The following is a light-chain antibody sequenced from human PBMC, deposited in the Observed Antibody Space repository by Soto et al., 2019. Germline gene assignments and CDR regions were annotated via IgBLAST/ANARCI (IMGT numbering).Light chain of an antibody. CDR2: ASS. CDR1: QPISTN. J-gene: IGKJ5*01. Sequence: DIQMTQSPSSLSASVGDRVTITCRASQPISTNLNWYQQRPGKHPNLLIYASSSLQRGVPPRFSGGGSGTEFTLTITSLQPEDFATYYCQQTDSTPLTFGQGTRRELK. V-gene: IGKV1-39*01. CDR3: QQTDSTPLT.